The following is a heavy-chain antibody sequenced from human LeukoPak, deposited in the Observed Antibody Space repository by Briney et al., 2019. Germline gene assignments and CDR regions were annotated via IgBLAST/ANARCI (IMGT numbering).Heavy chain of an antibody. CDR2: INPNSGGT. CDR3: ARENKGGSLDY. Sequence: GASVKVSCKSSGYTFTGYYMHWVRQAPGQGLEWMGWINPNSGGTNYAQKFQGRVTMTRDTSISTAYMELSRLRSEDMALYYCARENKGGSLDYWGQGTLVTVSS. CDR1: GYTFTGYY. D-gene: IGHD6-25*01. V-gene: IGHV1-2*02. J-gene: IGHJ4*02.